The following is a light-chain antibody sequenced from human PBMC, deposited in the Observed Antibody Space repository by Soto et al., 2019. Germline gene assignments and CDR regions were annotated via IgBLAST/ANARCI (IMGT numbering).Light chain of an antibody. CDR3: QQYGNVPLT. CDR2: RVS. J-gene: IGKJ4*01. CDR1: QSVSNRY. Sequence: EVVLMQSPGTLSLSPGEGATLSCRASQSVSNRYFAWYQQKPGQAPRLLIYRVSSRATGIPDRFSGSGSGTDFTLTISRLEPEDFAVYYCQQYGNVPLTFGGGTKVEIK. V-gene: IGKV3-20*01.